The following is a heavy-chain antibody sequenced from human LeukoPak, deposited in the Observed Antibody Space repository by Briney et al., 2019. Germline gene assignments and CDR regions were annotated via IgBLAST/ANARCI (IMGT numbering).Heavy chain of an antibody. V-gene: IGHV3-30*18. CDR3: AKDLIGAYDRSGHPSSF. J-gene: IGHJ4*02. Sequence: GGSLRLSCAASGFTFSSYGMHWVRQAPGKGLEWVAVISYDGSNKYYADSVKGRFTISRDNSKNTLYLQMNSLRAEDTAVYYCAKDLIGAYDRSGHPSSFWGQGTLVTVSS. D-gene: IGHD3-22*01. CDR1: GFTFSSYG. CDR2: ISYDGSNK.